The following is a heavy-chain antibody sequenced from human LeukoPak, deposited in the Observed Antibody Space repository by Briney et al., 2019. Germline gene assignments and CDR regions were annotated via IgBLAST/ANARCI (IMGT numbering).Heavy chain of an antibody. V-gene: IGHV4-34*01. CDR1: GGSFSGYY. CDR2: INHSGST. J-gene: IGHJ6*02. D-gene: IGHD6-6*01. CDR3: ARRRPYYYYGMDV. Sequence: SETLSLTRAVYGGSFSGYYWSWIRQPPGKGLEWIGEINHSGSTNYNPSLKSRVTISVDTSKNQFSLKLSSVTAADTAAYYCARRRPYYYYGMDVWGQGTTVTVSS.